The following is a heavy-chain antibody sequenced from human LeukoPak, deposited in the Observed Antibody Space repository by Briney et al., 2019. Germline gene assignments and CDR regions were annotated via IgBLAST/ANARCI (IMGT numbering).Heavy chain of an antibody. CDR2: LFYSGST. Sequence: PSETLSFTCTVSGGSISSYYWSWIRQPPGKGLEWIGYLFYSGSTNYNPSLQNRVTISADTSKNQFSLKLSSVTAADTAVYFCARGGALSVVSLWGQGTLVTVSS. J-gene: IGHJ4*02. CDR1: GGSISSYY. D-gene: IGHD4-23*01. V-gene: IGHV4-59*01. CDR3: ARGGALSVVSL.